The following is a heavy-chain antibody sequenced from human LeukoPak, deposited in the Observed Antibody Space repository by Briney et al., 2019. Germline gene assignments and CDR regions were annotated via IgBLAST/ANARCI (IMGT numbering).Heavy chain of an antibody. CDR3: AKDGAAAADY. J-gene: IGHJ4*02. CDR1: GFTFSSYW. CDR2: IRYDGSNK. V-gene: IGHV3-30*02. Sequence: GGSLRLSCAASGFTFSSYWMSWVRQAPGKGLEWVAFIRYDGSNKYYADSVKGRFTISRDNSKNTLYLQMNSLRAEDTAVYYCAKDGAAAADYWGQGTLVTVSS. D-gene: IGHD6-13*01.